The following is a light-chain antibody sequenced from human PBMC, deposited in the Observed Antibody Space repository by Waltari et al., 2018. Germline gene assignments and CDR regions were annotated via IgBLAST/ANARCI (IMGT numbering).Light chain of an antibody. CDR1: QSVSRSR. Sequence: FLTQAPDTLSLSPGERATLSCRASQSVSRSRLAWYQQKPGQAPRRLMYAASTRATGIPDRFSGSGSGTDFSLSISRVEPEDFAVYYCQQYSSSVMYTFGQGTKLEIK. CDR2: AAS. V-gene: IGKV3-20*01. CDR3: QQYSSSVMYT. J-gene: IGKJ2*01.